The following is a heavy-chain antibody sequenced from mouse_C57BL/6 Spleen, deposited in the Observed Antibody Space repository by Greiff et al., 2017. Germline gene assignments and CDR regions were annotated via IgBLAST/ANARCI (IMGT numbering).Heavy chain of an antibody. CDR1: GYAFSSSW. Sequence: VQLQQSGPQLVKPGASVKISCKASGYAFSSSWMNWVKQRPGKGLEWIGRIYPGDGDTNYNGKFKGKATLTADKSSSTAYMQLSSLTSEDSAVYFCARGTSYWAFDYWGQGTTLTVSS. V-gene: IGHV1-82*01. CDR2: IYPGDGDT. D-gene: IGHD5-5*01. CDR3: ARGTSYWAFDY. J-gene: IGHJ2*01.